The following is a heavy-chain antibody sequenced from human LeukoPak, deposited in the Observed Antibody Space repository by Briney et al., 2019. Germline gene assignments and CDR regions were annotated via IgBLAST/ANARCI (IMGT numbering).Heavy chain of an antibody. CDR1: GYTFISNG. D-gene: IGHD3-22*01. J-gene: IGHJ4*02. CDR2: ISAYNGDT. CDR3: AKGHVVIHLHTFDY. V-gene: IGHV1-18*01. Sequence: GASVKVSCKASGYTFISNGISWVRQAPGHGLEWVGWISAYNGDTNYAKTLQGRVTMTTDTSTSTAYLELRSLRSDDTAVYYCAKGHVVIHLHTFDYWGQGTLVTVSS.